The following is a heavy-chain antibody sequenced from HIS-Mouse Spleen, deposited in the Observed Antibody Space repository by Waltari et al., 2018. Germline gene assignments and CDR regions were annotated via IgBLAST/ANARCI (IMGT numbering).Heavy chain of an antibody. CDR3: AREIPYSSSWYDWYFDL. V-gene: IGHV4-39*07. Sequence: QLQLQESGPGLVKPSETLSLTCTVSGGSISSSSYYWGWIRQPPGKGLEWIGSVYYSGDNNYNPSLKSRVTISVDTSKNQFSLKLSSVTAADTAVYYCAREIPYSSSWYDWYFDLWGRGTLVTVSS. D-gene: IGHD6-13*01. CDR1: GGSISSSSYY. CDR2: VYYSGDN. J-gene: IGHJ2*01.